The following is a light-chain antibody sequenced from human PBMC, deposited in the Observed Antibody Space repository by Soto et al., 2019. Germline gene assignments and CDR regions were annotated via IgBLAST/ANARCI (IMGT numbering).Light chain of an antibody. Sequence: QSVLTQPPSASWTPGQRFTISCSGSSSNIGSSSVNWYQQLPGTAPKLLIYNNNQWPSGVPDRFSGSKSGTSSSLAISGLQSEDEADYYCAAWDVTLNGLYVFGTGTKGTVL. CDR1: SSNIGSSS. CDR3: AAWDVTLNGLYV. J-gene: IGLJ1*01. CDR2: NNN. V-gene: IGLV1-44*01.